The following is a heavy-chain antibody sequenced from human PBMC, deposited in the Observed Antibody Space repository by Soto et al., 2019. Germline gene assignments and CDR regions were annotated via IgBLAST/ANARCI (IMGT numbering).Heavy chain of an antibody. CDR1: GGTFSSYA. J-gene: IGHJ6*02. CDR3: ASLQNPYSICWFGSQYYYYGMDF. Sequence: ASVKVSCKASGGTFSSYAISWVRQAPGQGLEWMGGIIPIFGTANYAQKFQGRVTITADESTSTAYMELSSLKSEDTAVYYCASLQNPYSICWFGSQYYYYGMDFRGQGTTVTVSS. V-gene: IGHV1-69*13. CDR2: IIPIFGTA. D-gene: IGHD6-13*01.